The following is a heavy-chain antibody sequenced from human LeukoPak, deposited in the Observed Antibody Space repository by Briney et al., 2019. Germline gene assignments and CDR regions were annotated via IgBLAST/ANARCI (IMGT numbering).Heavy chain of an antibody. CDR1: GGSISSYY. J-gene: IGHJ5*02. D-gene: IGHD3-22*01. Sequence: PSETLSLTCTVSGGSISSYYWSWIRQPPGKGLEWIGYIYYSGSTNYNPSLKSRVTISVDTSKNQFSLKLSSVTAADTAVYYCARGPRWLTMIGNWFDPWGQGTLVTVSS. CDR2: IYYSGST. CDR3: ARGPRWLTMIGNWFDP. V-gene: IGHV4-59*12.